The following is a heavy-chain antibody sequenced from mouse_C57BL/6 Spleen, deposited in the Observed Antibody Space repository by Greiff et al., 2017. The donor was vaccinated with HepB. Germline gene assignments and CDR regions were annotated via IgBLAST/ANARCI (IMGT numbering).Heavy chain of an antibody. J-gene: IGHJ2*01. Sequence: EVKLVEPVAELVRPGASVKLSCTASGSNIKNSYMHWVKQRPEQGLAWIGRIDPANGNTKYAPKFQGKATITADPSSNTAYLQLSSLTSEDTAIYCCATMITDFDYWGQGTTLTVSS. CDR2: IDPANGNT. CDR1: GSNIKNSY. D-gene: IGHD2-4*01. CDR3: ATMITDFDY. V-gene: IGHV14-3*01.